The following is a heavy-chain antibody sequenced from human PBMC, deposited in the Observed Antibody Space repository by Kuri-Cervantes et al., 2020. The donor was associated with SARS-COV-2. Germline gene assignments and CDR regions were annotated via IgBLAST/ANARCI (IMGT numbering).Heavy chain of an antibody. V-gene: IGHV4-39*01. Sequence: SETLSLTCTVSGGSISSRSYYWGWIRQPPGKGLEWIGSIYYSGSTYYNPSLKSRVTISVDTSKNQFSLKLSSVTAADTAVYYCARLSPPKDAFDIWGQGTMVTVSS. CDR1: GGSISSRSYY. CDR2: IYYSGST. J-gene: IGHJ3*02. CDR3: ARLSPPKDAFDI. D-gene: IGHD3-16*02.